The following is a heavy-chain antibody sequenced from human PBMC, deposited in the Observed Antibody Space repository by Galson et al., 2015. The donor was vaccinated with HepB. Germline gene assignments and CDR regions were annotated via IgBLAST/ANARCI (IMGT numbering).Heavy chain of an antibody. CDR2: ISGSSATI. V-gene: IGHV3-48*01. D-gene: IGHD2-15*01. CDR3: ARWSTLTAFDY. J-gene: IGHJ4*02. CDR1: GVTFSNYN. Sequence: SLRLSCAASGVTFSNYNMNWVRQAPGKGLQWISYISGSSATISYADSVKGRFTISRDNAKNSLYLQMDSLKADDTAVYYCARWSTLTAFDYWGQGTLVTVSS.